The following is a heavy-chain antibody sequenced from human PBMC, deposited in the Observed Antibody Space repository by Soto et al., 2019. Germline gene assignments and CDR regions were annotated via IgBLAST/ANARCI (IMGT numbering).Heavy chain of an antibody. CDR2: IYGGGST. CDR1: GVTVSSNA. V-gene: IGHV3-53*01. J-gene: IGHJ4*02. Sequence: EVQLVESGGGLIQPGGSLRLSCAASGVTVSSNAMRWVRQAPGKGLEWVSVIYGGGSTYYADSVKGRFTISRDKSKNTLYLQMNSLRAEDTAVYYCARERTGPHFDYWGQGTLVTVSS. CDR3: ARERTGPHFDY.